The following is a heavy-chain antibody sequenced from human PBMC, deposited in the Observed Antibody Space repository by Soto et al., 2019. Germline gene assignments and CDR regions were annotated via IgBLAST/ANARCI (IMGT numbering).Heavy chain of an antibody. Sequence: PGGSLRLSCAASGFTFSSYAMSWVRQAPGKGLEWVSAISGSGGSTYYADSVKGRFTISRDNSKNTPYLQMNSLRAEDTAVYYCAKVSRSWWVNFDYWGQGTLVTVSS. CDR2: ISGSGGST. V-gene: IGHV3-23*01. J-gene: IGHJ4*02. CDR1: GFTFSSYA. CDR3: AKVSRSWWVNFDY. D-gene: IGHD6-13*01.